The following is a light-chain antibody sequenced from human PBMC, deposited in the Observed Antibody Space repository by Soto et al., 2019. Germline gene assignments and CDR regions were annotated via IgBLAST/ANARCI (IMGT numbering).Light chain of an antibody. CDR2: GVS. CDR1: SSDVGDYEY. CDR3: SSYAGTNNYV. J-gene: IGLJ1*01. V-gene: IGLV2-8*01. Sequence: QSALTQPASVSGSPGQSVTISCTGTSSDVGDYEYVSWYQQYPGKAPKLMIYGVSKRPSGVPDRFSGSKSGNTASLTVSGLQAEDEADYYCSSYAGTNNYVFGTGTKVTVL.